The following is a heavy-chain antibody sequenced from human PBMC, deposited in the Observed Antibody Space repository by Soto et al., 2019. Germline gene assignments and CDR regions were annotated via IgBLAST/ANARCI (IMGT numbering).Heavy chain of an antibody. CDR2: ITGSGSTI. Sequence: VQLVESGGGLVKPGGSLRLSCAASGFTFSDYYMSWIRQAPGKRLEWVSYITGSGSTIYYADSVKGRFTISRDNAKSSLNQQMNSLRDEDTAVYYCAGGGYSYGALDYWGQGTLVTVSS. V-gene: IGHV3-11*01. J-gene: IGHJ4*02. CDR3: AGGGYSYGALDY. CDR1: GFTFSDYY. D-gene: IGHD5-18*01.